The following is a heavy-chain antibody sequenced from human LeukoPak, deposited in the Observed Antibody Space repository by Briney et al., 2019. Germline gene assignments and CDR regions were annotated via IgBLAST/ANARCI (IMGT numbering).Heavy chain of an antibody. D-gene: IGHD4-17*01. J-gene: IGHJ6*02. Sequence: HPGGSLRLSCAASGFIFSSFEMNWVRQAPGKGLEWVSYISTSGRTIHFADSVRGRFTVSRDNPKNSLYLQMNSLRAEDTAVYCCARDLYGSMDVWGQGTTVTVSS. CDR1: GFIFSSFE. V-gene: IGHV3-48*03. CDR2: ISTSGRTI. CDR3: ARDLYGSMDV.